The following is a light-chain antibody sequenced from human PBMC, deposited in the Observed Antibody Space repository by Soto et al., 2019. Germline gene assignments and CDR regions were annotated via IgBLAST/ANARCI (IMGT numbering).Light chain of an antibody. CDR2: WAS. Sequence: DIVMTQSPDSLAVSLGERATINCKSSQSVLYSSNNKKYLAWYQQKPGQPPKLLIYWASTRESGVPDRFSGSGSGTDFTLTISSLQAEDVAVYYCQQYYSTQYTFGQGTKV. CDR1: QSVLYSSNNKKY. CDR3: QQYYSTQYT. V-gene: IGKV4-1*01. J-gene: IGKJ2*01.